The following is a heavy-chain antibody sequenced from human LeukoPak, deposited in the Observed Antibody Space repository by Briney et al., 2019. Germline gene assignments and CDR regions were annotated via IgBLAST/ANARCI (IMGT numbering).Heavy chain of an antibody. D-gene: IGHD3-22*01. CDR1: GYTFTSYD. V-gene: IGHV1-8*03. CDR3: ARGGAYYDSSGYYY. J-gene: IGHJ4*02. Sequence: ASVKVSCKASGYTFTSYDINWVRQAPGQGLEWMGWMNPNSGNTGYAQKFQGRVTITRNTSISTAYMELSSLRSEDTAVYYCARGGAYYDSSGYYYWGQGTLVTVSS. CDR2: MNPNSGNT.